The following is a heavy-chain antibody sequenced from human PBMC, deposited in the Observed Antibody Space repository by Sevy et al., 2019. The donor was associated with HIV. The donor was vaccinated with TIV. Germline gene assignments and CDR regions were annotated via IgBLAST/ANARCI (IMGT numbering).Heavy chain of an antibody. CDR3: ATLRDYGDYP. Sequence: GGSLRLSCAASGFTFSSYEMNWVRQAPGKGLEWVSYISSSGSTIYYADSVKGRFTISRDNAKNSLYLQMNSLRAEDTAVYYCATLRDYGDYPWGQGTLVTVSS. CDR2: ISSSGSTI. J-gene: IGHJ5*02. CDR1: GFTFSSYE. V-gene: IGHV3-48*03. D-gene: IGHD4-17*01.